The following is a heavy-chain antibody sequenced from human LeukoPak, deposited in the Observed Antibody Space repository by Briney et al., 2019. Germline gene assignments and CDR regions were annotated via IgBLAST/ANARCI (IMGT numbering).Heavy chain of an antibody. CDR1: GYTFTSYD. D-gene: IGHD3-22*01. CDR2: MNPNSGNT. J-gene: IGHJ6*03. CDR3: ARDPYYDSSGFRPDYYYYMDV. Sequence: ASVKVSCKASGYTFTSYDINWVRQATGQGLEWMGWMNPNSGNTGYAQKFQGRVTITRNTSISTAYMELSSLRSDDTAVYYCARDPYYDSSGFRPDYYYYMDVWGKGTTVTVSS. V-gene: IGHV1-8*01.